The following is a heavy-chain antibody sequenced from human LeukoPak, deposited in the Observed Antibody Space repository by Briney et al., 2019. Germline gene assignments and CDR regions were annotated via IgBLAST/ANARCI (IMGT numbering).Heavy chain of an antibody. CDR2: INPGGIST. CDR1: GYTFTNYY. V-gene: IGHV1-46*01. CDR3: ARAAIAVAAPTYYYMDV. Sequence: ASVKVSCKASGYTFTNYYMHWVRQAPGQGLEWMGIINPGGISTSYAQKFQGRVTITRNSSISTAYMELSSLRSEDTAVYYCARAAIAVAAPTYYYMDVWGKGTTVTVSS. D-gene: IGHD6-19*01. J-gene: IGHJ6*03.